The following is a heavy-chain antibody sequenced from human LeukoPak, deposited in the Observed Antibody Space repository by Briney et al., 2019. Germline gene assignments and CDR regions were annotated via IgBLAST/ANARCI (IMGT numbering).Heavy chain of an antibody. V-gene: IGHV3-74*01. Sequence: GGSLRLSCATSGFIFGNYRMHWVRQAPGKGLVWVSRINSDGSGTDYAESVKGRFTISRDNAKNTLYLHMSSLRVEDTAVYYCARDSGVATIEAEEDAFDIWGQGTMVTVSS. CDR2: INSDGSGT. J-gene: IGHJ3*02. D-gene: IGHD5-12*01. CDR1: GFIFGNYR. CDR3: ARDSGVATIEAEEDAFDI.